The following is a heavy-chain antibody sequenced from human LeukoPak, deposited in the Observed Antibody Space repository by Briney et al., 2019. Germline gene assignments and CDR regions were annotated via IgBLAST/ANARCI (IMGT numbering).Heavy chain of an antibody. D-gene: IGHD2-2*01. V-gene: IGHV1-18*01. Sequence: ASVKVSCKASGYTFSNFGINWVRQAPGQGLEWMGWISGNNDNPNYGQKFQGRFTVTTDSSTNTAYMELRDLRCDDTAVYYCARDGTSTDDYWGQGTLVTVSS. CDR1: GYTFSNFG. J-gene: IGHJ4*02. CDR3: ARDGTSTDDY. CDR2: ISGNNDNP.